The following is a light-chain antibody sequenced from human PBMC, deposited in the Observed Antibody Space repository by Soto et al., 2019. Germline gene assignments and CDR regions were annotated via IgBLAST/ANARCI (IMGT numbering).Light chain of an antibody. Sequence: EIVLTQSPGTLSLSPGARATLSCRASQSVSSSYLARYQQKPGQAPRPLIYGASSRAIGIPDRFSGSGSGTDFTLTVSRLEPEDFAVYDCQQYGSSPWTFGQGTTVEIK. V-gene: IGKV3-20*01. CDR1: QSVSSSY. CDR3: QQYGSSPWT. J-gene: IGKJ1*01. CDR2: GAS.